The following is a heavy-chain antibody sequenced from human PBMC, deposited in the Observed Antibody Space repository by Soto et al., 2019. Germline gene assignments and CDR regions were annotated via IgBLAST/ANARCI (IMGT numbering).Heavy chain of an antibody. CDR2: FDPEDGET. CDR1: GYTLTELS. CDR3: ATGRNDVLTGFSPFDY. Sequence: QVQLVQSGAEVKRPGASVKVSCKFSGYTLTELSMHWVRQAPGKGLEWMGGFDPEDGETIYEQKFQGRVTMTEDTSTNTAYMELSSLRSEDTAVYYCATGRNDVLTGFSPFDYWGQGTRVIVSS. J-gene: IGHJ4*02. V-gene: IGHV1-24*01. D-gene: IGHD3-9*01.